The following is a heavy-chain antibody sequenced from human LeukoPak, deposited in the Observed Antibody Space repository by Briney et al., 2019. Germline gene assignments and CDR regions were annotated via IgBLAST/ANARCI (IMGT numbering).Heavy chain of an antibody. J-gene: IGHJ4*02. D-gene: IGHD3-10*01. V-gene: IGHV3-48*03. CDR1: GLTHSSYE. CDR2: NSSSGSTI. CDR3: SRAATMADFDY. Sequence: PGGSLRLSCAASGLTHSSYEMNAAPHAPGKGLEGVSYNSSSGSTIYYADSVERRFTISRDNAKNSLYLQMNTLRAKHTPLYYCSRAATMADFDYWGQGSLVTVSS.